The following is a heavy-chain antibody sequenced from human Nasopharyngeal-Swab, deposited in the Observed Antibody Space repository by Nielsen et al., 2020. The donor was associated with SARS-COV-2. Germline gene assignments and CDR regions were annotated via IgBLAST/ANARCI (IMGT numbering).Heavy chain of an antibody. Sequence: GESLKISCEASGFTFRSYAMSWVRQAPGKGLEWVSGISGSDGSTFYADSVKGRFTISRDNSKSTLYLQMNSLRVEDTAIYYCARAYDGRLLDSWGRGILVTVSS. CDR3: ARAYDGRLLDS. D-gene: IGHD3-22*01. CDR1: GFTFRSYA. J-gene: IGHJ4*02. CDR2: ISGSDGST. V-gene: IGHV3-23*01.